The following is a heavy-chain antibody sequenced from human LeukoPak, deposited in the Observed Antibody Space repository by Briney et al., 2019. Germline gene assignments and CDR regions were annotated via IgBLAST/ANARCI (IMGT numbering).Heavy chain of an antibody. J-gene: IGHJ6*03. Sequence: PSETLSLTCAVYGGSFSGYYWSWIRQPPGKRLEWIGEINHSGSTNYNPSLKSRVTISVDTSKNQFSLKLSSVTAADTAVYYCARGGYENYYMDVWGKGTTVTVSS. CDR3: ARGGYENYYMDV. CDR1: GGSFSGYY. V-gene: IGHV4-34*01. D-gene: IGHD5-12*01. CDR2: INHSGST.